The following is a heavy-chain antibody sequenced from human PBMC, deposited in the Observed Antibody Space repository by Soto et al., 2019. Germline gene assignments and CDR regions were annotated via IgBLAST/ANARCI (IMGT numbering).Heavy chain of an antibody. J-gene: IGHJ6*02. D-gene: IGHD7-27*01. Sequence: QVQLPESGPGLVKPSQTLSLTCTVSGGSISSGGYYWSWIRQHPGKGLEWIGYIYSSGSTYYNPSRKGRVTISVDTSKNQFSLKLRSVTAADTAVYYCAGENWGHSSYYYYGMDVWGQGTTVTDS. CDR1: GGSISSGGYY. CDR2: IYSSGST. CDR3: AGENWGHSSYYYYGMDV. V-gene: IGHV4-31*03.